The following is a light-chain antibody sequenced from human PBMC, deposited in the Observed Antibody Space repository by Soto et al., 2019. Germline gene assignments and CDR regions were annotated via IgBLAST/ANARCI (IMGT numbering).Light chain of an antibody. CDR3: QQYGSSPWT. Sequence: EIVMTQSPATLSVSQGERATLSCRASQSVSSNLAWYQQKPGQAPRLLIYGASYRAAGIPDRFSGSGSGTDFTLTISRLEPEDFALYYCQQYGSSPWTFGQGTKVDIK. V-gene: IGKV3-20*01. CDR1: QSVSSN. J-gene: IGKJ1*01. CDR2: GAS.